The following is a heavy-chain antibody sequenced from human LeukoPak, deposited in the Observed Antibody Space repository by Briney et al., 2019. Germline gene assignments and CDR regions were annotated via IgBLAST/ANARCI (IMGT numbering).Heavy chain of an antibody. V-gene: IGHV3-48*04. CDR3: TRITTAMDVDY. Sequence: GGSLRLSCAASGFTFSDYSMNWVRQAPGKGLQWVSYISSSGSTIYYADSVKGRFTISRDNAKNSLYLQMNSLRAEDTAVYYCTRITTAMDVDYWGQGTLVTVSS. J-gene: IGHJ4*02. D-gene: IGHD5-18*01. CDR1: GFTFSDYS. CDR2: ISSSGSTI.